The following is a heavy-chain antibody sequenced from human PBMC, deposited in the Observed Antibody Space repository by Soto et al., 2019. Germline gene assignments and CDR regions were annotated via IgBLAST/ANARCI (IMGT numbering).Heavy chain of an antibody. J-gene: IGHJ4*02. D-gene: IGHD3-22*01. CDR3: SARLSYYNRSANPAD. CDR2: ISYDGSNK. V-gene: IGHV3-30-3*01. CDR1: GFTFSSYA. Sequence: GGSLRLSCAASGFTFSSYAMHWVRQAPGKGLEWVAVISYDGSNKYYADSVKGRFSISRDNSKNTLYLQMNSLRAEDTAVHYCSARLSYYNRSANPADWGQGTLVTVSS.